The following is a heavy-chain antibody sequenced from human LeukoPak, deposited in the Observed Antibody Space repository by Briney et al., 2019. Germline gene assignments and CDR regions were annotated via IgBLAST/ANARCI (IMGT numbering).Heavy chain of an antibody. CDR3: ARGAQTAVAGTDLDY. CDR1: GYTFTGYY. V-gene: IGHV1-2*04. CDR2: INPNSGGT. J-gene: IGHJ4*02. D-gene: IGHD6-19*01. Sequence: ASVTVSCKASGYTFTGYYMHWVRRAPGQGLEWMGWINPNSGGTNYAQKFQGWVTMTRDTSISTAYMELSRLRSDDTAVYYCARGAQTAVAGTDLDYWGQGTLVTVSS.